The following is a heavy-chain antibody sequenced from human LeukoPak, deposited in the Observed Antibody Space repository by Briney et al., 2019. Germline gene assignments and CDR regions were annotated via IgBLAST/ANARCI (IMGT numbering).Heavy chain of an antibody. D-gene: IGHD6-13*01. CDR2: IYYSGST. J-gene: IGHJ6*03. CDR1: GGSISSHY. Sequence: PSETLSLTCTVSGGSISSHYWSWIRQPPGKGLEWIGYIYYSGSTNYNPSLKSRVTISVDTSKNQFSLKPSSVTAADTAVYYCARVIAAAGVSFYYYYYYMDVWGKGTTVTVSS. V-gene: IGHV4-59*11. CDR3: ARVIAAAGVSFYYYYYYMDV.